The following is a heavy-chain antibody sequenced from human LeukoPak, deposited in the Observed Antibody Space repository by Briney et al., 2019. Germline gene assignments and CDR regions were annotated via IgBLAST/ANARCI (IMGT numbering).Heavy chain of an antibody. CDR3: ARLNIAYFDCLGGFDY. Sequence: PSETLSLTCVVYGGSFSAYYWSWIRQPPGKGLEWIGYIYYSGSTNYNPSLKSRVTISVDTSKNQFSLKLSSVTAADTAVYYCARLNIAYFDCLGGFDYWGQGTLVTVSS. J-gene: IGHJ4*02. CDR1: GGSFSAYY. V-gene: IGHV4-59*01. CDR2: IYYSGST. D-gene: IGHD3-9*01.